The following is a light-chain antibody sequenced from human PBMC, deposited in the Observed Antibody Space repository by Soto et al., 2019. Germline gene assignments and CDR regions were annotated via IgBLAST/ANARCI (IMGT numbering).Light chain of an antibody. Sequence: QSVLTQPASVSGSPGQSITISCTGTSSDVGGFNYVSWYQQHPGKAPKLMIYEVSNRPSGVSYRLSGSKSGNTASLTISGLQAEDEADYYCNSYTNSGTYVFGTGTKLTVL. J-gene: IGLJ1*01. CDR2: EVS. CDR1: SSDVGGFNY. V-gene: IGLV2-14*01. CDR3: NSYTNSGTYV.